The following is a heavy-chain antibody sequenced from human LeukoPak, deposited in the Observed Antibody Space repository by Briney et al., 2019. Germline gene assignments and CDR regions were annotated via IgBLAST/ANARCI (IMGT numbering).Heavy chain of an antibody. V-gene: IGHV4-31*03. CDR1: GGSISKDDYF. CDR3: ARDRGGEIFGH. D-gene: IGHD2-15*01. J-gene: IGHJ4*02. Sequence: SQTLSLTCTVSGGSISKDDYFWSWIRQHPGKGLEWIGYIYNSGSAYYNPSLKSRGTISVDTSKNQLSLKLSSVTAADTAVYYCARDRGGEIFGHWGQGTLVTVSS. CDR2: IYNSGSA.